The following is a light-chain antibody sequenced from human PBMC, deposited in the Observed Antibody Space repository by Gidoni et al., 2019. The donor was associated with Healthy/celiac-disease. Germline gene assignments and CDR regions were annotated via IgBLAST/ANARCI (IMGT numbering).Light chain of an antibody. V-gene: IGKV3-11*01. J-gene: IGKJ4*01. CDR3: QQRSNSVT. CDR1: LSVSSY. CDR2: DAS. Sequence: DILLTQSPATLSLSPGERATLSCSASLSVSSYLAWYQQKPGHAPRLLIYDASNRATGIPARFSGSGSGIEFTLTIGSLEHEDFAVYYCQQRSNSVTFGGGTKVEIK.